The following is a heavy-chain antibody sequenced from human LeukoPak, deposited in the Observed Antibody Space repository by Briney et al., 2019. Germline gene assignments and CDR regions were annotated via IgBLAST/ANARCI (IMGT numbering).Heavy chain of an antibody. CDR1: GFTFSSYA. CDR2: IQSDGSDK. D-gene: IGHD3-16*01. V-gene: IGHV3-30*02. Sequence: PGGSLRLSCAASGFTFSSYAMSWVRQAPGKGLEHLAFIQSDGSDKYYADSVKGRFTISRDNSKNTLYLQMNGLRGDDTAVYYCVKDLPVLHSWGQGTLVTVSS. J-gene: IGHJ4*02. CDR3: VKDLPVLHS.